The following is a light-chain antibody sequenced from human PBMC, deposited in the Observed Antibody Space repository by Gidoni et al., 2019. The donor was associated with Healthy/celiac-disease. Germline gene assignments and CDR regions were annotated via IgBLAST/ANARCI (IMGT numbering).Light chain of an antibody. V-gene: IGLV4-69*01. Sequence: QLVLTQSPSAPASLGASVKLTCTLSSGHSSYAIAWHQQQPEKGPRYLMKLNSDGSHSKGDGIPDRFSGSSSGAERYLTISSLQSEDEADYYCQTWGTGPSFGGGTKLTVL. CDR1: SGHSSYA. CDR3: QTWGTGPS. J-gene: IGLJ2*01. CDR2: LNSDGSH.